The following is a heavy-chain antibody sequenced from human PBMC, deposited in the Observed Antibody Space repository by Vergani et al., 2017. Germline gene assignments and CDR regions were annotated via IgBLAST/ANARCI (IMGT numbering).Heavy chain of an antibody. CDR2: IYSSGCT. D-gene: IGHD3-9*01. V-gene: IGHV4-59*12. CDR1: GGSFHTYY. J-gene: IGHJ6*02. Sequence: QVQLDESGPGLVKPSETLSLTCTVSGGSFHTYYWSWIRQSPGKGLEWIGYIYSSGCTNYNPSLNSRVTMSVDTSKNQFALKLRSVTAADTAVYFCARVMYRDEASTGYRLEGMDIWGQGTTVTISS. CDR3: ARVMYRDEASTGYRLEGMDI.